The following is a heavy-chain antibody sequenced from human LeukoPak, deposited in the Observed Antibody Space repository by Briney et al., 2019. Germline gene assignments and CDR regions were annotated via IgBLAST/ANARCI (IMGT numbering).Heavy chain of an antibody. CDR2: ISAYNGIT. CDR1: GYTFTSYG. D-gene: IGHD3-10*01. Sequence: ASVKVSCKASGYTFTSYGISWVRQAPGQGLEWMGWISAYNGITNYAQKLQGRVTMTTDTSTSTAYMELRSLRSDDTAVYYCARGALWFGELATHMDVWGKGTTVTVSS. J-gene: IGHJ6*04. CDR3: ARGALWFGELATHMDV. V-gene: IGHV1-18*04.